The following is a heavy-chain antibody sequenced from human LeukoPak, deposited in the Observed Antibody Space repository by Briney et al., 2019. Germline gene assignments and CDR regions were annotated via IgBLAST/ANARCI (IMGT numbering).Heavy chain of an antibody. V-gene: IGHV4-34*01. Sequence: SETLSLTCAVYGGSLSGYYWSWIRQPPGKGLEWIGEINHSGSTNYNPSLKSRVTISVDTSKNQFSLKLSSVSAADTAVYYCARGKDVLLWFGELRPGYFQHWGQGTLVTVSS. CDR3: ARGKDVLLWFGELRPGYFQH. CDR1: GGSLSGYY. D-gene: IGHD3-10*01. CDR2: INHSGST. J-gene: IGHJ1*01.